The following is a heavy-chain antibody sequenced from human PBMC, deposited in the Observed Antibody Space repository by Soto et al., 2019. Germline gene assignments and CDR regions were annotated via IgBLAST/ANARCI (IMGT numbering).Heavy chain of an antibody. Sequence: PGRSLRLSCAASGFTFSSYSMNWVRQAPGKGLEWVSYISSSSTIYYADSVKGRFTISRDNANNSLYLQMNSLRDEDTAVYDCARDASRGIVVVPAAIMKNFKPDAVKQNYGMDVWGQGTTVTVSS. V-gene: IGHV3-48*02. D-gene: IGHD2-2*02. CDR1: GFTFSSYS. CDR2: ISSSSTI. CDR3: ARDASRGIVVVPAAIMKNFKPDAVKQNYGMDV. J-gene: IGHJ6*02.